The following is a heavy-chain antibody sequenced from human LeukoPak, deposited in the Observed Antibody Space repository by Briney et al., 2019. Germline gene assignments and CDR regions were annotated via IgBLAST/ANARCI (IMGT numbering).Heavy chain of an antibody. V-gene: IGHV4-61*01. CDR2: NYYSGRTNYDP. D-gene: IGHD1-14*01. CDR1: GGSVSSDSYY. Sequence: SESLSLTCTVSGGSVSSDSYYWSWMRQPPGQELEWIGYNYYSGRTNYDPNYNPSLKTPITITLDTSKNEFSLRLSSVTAADTAVYYCARWPDAGKGGDYWGQGTLVTVSS. CDR3: ARWPDAGKGGDY. J-gene: IGHJ4*02.